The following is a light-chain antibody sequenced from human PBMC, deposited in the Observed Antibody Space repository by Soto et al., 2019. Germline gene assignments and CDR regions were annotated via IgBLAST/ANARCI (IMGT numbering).Light chain of an antibody. CDR1: SSDVGGYNY. V-gene: IGLV2-11*01. J-gene: IGLJ1*01. Sequence: QSALAQPRSVSGSPGQSVTISCTGTSSDVGGYNYVSWYRQYPGKAPKLVIYGVSKRPSGVPDRFSGSTSGNTASLTISGLQAEDEADYYCCSYADSFTSYVFGTGTKVTVL. CDR3: CSYADSFTSYV. CDR2: GVS.